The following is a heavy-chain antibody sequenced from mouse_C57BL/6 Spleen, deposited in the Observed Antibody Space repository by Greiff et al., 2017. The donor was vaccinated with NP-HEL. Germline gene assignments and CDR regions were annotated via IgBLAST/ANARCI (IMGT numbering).Heavy chain of an antibody. J-gene: IGHJ3*01. Sequence: EVKLVESGPELVKPGASVKIPCKASGYTFTDYNMDWVKQSHGKSLEWIGDINPNNGGTIYNQKFKGKATLTVDKSSSTAYMELRSLTSEDTAVYYCARRGLSPFAYWGQGTLVTVSA. CDR1: GYTFTDYN. CDR3: ARRGLSPFAY. CDR2: INPNNGGT. V-gene: IGHV1-18*01. D-gene: IGHD1-1*02.